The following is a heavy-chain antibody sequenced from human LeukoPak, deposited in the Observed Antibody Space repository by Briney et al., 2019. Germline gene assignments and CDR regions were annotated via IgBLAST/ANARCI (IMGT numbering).Heavy chain of an antibody. J-gene: IGHJ4*02. CDR3: ARATDGDYVPY. D-gene: IGHD4-17*01. CDR2: IKYDGSEQ. Sequence: PSGGSLRLSCTSSGFIFSSHWMNWVRQAPGKGPEWVANIKYDGSEQYYVDSVKGRFSISRDNTKNLLYLQMNSLRAEDTAVYYCARATDGDYVPYWGQGTLVTVSS. CDR1: GFIFSSHW. V-gene: IGHV3-7*01.